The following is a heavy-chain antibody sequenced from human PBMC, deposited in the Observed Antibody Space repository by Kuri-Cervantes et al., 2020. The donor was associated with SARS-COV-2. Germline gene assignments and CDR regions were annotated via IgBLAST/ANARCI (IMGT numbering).Heavy chain of an antibody. CDR3: VRVDCSAGTCYRRSFDY. D-gene: IGHD2-15*01. Sequence: SETLSLTCTVSGCSISSSLYYWGWIRQPPGKGLEWIGSFYYSGSTYYNPSLNSRVTISVDTSKNQFSLKLTSVTAADTAVYYCVRVDCSAGTCYRRSFDYWGRGTLVTVSS. V-gene: IGHV4-39*01. CDR2: FYYSGST. J-gene: IGHJ4*02. CDR1: GCSISSSLYY.